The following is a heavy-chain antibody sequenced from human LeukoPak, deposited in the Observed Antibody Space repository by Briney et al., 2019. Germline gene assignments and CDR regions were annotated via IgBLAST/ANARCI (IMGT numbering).Heavy chain of an antibody. V-gene: IGHV4-59*08. D-gene: IGHD3-22*01. CDR2: IYYSGST. CDR1: GGSISSYY. Sequence: SETLSLTCTVSGGSISSYYWSWIRQPPGKGLEWIGYIYYSGSTNYNPSLKSRVTISVDTPKNQFSLKLSSVTAADTAVYYCASGGNYYDSSGYRYWGQGTLVTVSS. J-gene: IGHJ4*02. CDR3: ASGGNYYDSSGYRY.